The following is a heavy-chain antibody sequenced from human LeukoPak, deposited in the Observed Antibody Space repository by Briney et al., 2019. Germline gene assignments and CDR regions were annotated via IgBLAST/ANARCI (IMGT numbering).Heavy chain of an antibody. J-gene: IGHJ4*02. CDR2: ISSTSSTI. CDR3: ASPVLHCGGDCFAR. V-gene: IGHV3-48*04. D-gene: IGHD2-21*02. CDR1: GFSFSTFS. Sequence: GGSLRLSCAASGFSFSTFSMNWVRLAPGKGPECISYISSTSSTIHYADSVKGRFTISRDNAKNSLFLQMNSLRVDDTAVYYCASPVLHCGGDCFARWGQGTLVTVSS.